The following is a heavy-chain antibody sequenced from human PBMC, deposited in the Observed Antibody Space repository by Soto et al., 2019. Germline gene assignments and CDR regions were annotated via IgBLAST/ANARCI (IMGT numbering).Heavy chain of an antibody. CDR3: ARDKITGLFDY. CDR2: FYYNGNT. J-gene: IGHJ4*02. Sequence: PSETLSLTCSVSGDSISRRTYYWGWMRQPPGKGLEWIASFYYNGNTYYNPSLKSRVTIFVDTSKNQFSLKLSSVTAADTAVYYCARDKITGLFDYWGQGTLVTVSS. CDR1: GDSISRRTYY. V-gene: IGHV4-39*02. D-gene: IGHD2-8*02.